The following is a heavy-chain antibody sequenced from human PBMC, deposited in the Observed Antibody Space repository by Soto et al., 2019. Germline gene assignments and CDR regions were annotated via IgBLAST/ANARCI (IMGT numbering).Heavy chain of an antibody. CDR2: ISYDGSNK. D-gene: IGHD1-26*01. J-gene: IGHJ4*02. CDR3: ARVGAGATDY. V-gene: IGHV3-30-3*01. Sequence: QVQLVEPGGGVVQPGRSLRLSCAASGFTFSSYAMHWVRQAPGKGLEWVAVISYDGSNKYYADSVKGRFTISRDNSKNTLYLQMNSLRAEDTAVYYCARVGAGATDYWGQGTLVTVSS. CDR1: GFTFSSYA.